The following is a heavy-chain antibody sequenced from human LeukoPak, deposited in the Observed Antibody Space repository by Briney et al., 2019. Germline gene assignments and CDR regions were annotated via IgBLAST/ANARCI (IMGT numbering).Heavy chain of an antibody. CDR3: TTVFPRSMPIADY. CDR1: GFTFSNAW. Sequence: TGGSLRLSCAASGFTFSNAWMSWVRQAPGKGLEWVGRIKSKTDGGTTDYAAPVKGRFTISRDDSKNTLYLQMNSLKTEDTAVYYCTTVFPRSMPIADYWGQGTLVTVSS. J-gene: IGHJ4*02. CDR2: IKSKTDGGTT. V-gene: IGHV3-15*01. D-gene: IGHD2/OR15-2a*01.